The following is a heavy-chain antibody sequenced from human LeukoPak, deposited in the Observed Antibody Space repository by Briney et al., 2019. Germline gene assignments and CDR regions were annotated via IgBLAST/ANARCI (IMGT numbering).Heavy chain of an antibody. CDR3: IRDWRNLAFDH. J-gene: IGHJ4*01. Sequence: PGGSLRLSCVESRFTFGNFWMHWVRQAPGKGLVWVSRIRSDGSTTNYADSVKGRFTISRDNAKNTLYLQMNSLRAEDTAVYYCIRDWRNLAFDHWGHGTLVTVSS. D-gene: IGHD3-3*01. CDR2: IRSDGSTT. CDR1: RFTFGNFW. V-gene: IGHV3-74*01.